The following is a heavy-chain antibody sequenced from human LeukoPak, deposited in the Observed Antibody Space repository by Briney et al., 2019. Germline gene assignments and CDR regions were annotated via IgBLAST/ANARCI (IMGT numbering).Heavy chain of an antibody. J-gene: IGHJ6*03. Sequence: PSETLSLTCAVYGGSFSGYYWSWIRQPPGKGLEGIGEINHSGSTNYNPSLKSRVTISVDTSKNQFSLKLSSVTAADTAVYYCARGQLTGYYYMDVWGKGTTVTVSS. CDR1: GGSFSGYY. V-gene: IGHV4-34*01. D-gene: IGHD1-1*01. CDR3: ARGQLTGYYYMDV. CDR2: INHSGST.